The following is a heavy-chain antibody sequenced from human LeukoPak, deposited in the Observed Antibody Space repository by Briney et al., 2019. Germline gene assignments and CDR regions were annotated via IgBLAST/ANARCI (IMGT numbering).Heavy chain of an antibody. J-gene: IGHJ5*02. D-gene: IGHD6-13*01. CDR2: INPNGGGT. V-gene: IGHV1-2*02. Sequence: ASVKVSCKASGYIFTGYYIHWVRQAPGQGLEWMGWINPNGGGTNYAQKFQGSVTMTRDTSISTAYMEVNRLRSDDTAVYYCARDVGYSSRGFDPWGQGTLVSVSS. CDR3: ARDVGYSSRGFDP. CDR1: GYIFTGYY.